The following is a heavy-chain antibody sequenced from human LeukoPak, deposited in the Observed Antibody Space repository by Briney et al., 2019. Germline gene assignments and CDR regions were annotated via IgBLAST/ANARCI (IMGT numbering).Heavy chain of an antibody. CDR3: AITVDCRATTDCYSYFHH. Sequence: GGSLRLSCAASGFTFSSYWMHWVRLAPGKGLVWVSRISTDGTYTEYADSVKGRFTISRDNAKDTLYLQVNSLRAEDTAVYYCAITVDCRATTDCYSYFHHWGQGTLVTVSS. J-gene: IGHJ1*01. CDR2: ISTDGTYT. D-gene: IGHD2-21*02. V-gene: IGHV3-74*03. CDR1: GFTFSSYW.